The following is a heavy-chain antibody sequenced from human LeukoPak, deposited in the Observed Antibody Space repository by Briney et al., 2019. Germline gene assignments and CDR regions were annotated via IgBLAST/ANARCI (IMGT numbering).Heavy chain of an antibody. V-gene: IGHV4-34*01. CDR3: ARGGILLWFGELLSRYNWFDP. CDR1: GGSFSGYY. Sequence: SETLSLTCAVYGGSFSGYYWSWIRQPPGKGLEWIGEINHSGSTNYNPSLKSRVTISVDTSKNQFPLKLSSVTAADTAVYYCARGGILLWFGELLSRYNWFDPWGQGTLVTVSS. J-gene: IGHJ5*02. CDR2: INHSGST. D-gene: IGHD3-10*01.